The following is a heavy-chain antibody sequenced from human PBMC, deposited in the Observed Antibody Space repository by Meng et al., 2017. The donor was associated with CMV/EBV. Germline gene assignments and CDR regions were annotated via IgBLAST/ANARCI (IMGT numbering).Heavy chain of an antibody. CDR1: GGSFSGYY. D-gene: IGHD4-23*01. CDR2: INHSGST. CDR3: ARCRARVVPDY. V-gene: IGHV4-34*01. J-gene: IGHJ4*02. Sequence: QVRLQQWGAGLLKPSETLSLTCAVYGGSFSGYYWSWIRQPPGKGLEWIGEINHSGSTNYNPSLKSRVTISVDTSKNQFSLKLSSVTAADTAVYYCARCRARVVPDYWGQGTLVTVSS.